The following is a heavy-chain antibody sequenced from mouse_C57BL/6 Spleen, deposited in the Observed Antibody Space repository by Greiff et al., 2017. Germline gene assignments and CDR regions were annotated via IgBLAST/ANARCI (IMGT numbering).Heavy chain of an antibody. CDR1: GFTFTDYY. Sequence: EVQVVESGGGLVQPGGSLSLSCAASGFTFTDYYMSWVRQPPGKALEWLGFIRNKANGYTTEYSASVKGRFTISRDNSQSILYLQMNALRAEDSATYYCARYEILRSFAYWGQGTLVTVSA. V-gene: IGHV7-3*01. J-gene: IGHJ3*01. CDR2: IRNKANGYTT. D-gene: IGHD1-1*01. CDR3: ARYEILRSFAY.